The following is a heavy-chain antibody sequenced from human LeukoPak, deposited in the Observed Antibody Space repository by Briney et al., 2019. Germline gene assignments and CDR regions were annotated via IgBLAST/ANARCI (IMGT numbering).Heavy chain of an antibody. CDR2: IYYSGST. V-gene: IGHV4-59*08. Sequence: PSQTLSLTCTVSGGSINNYYWSWIRQPPGKGLEWIGYIYYSGSTNYNPSLKSRVTISVDTSKNQFSLKLSSVTAADTAVYYCARSRGYYDSSGSQRYFDYWGQGTLVTVSS. CDR3: ARSRGYYDSSGSQRYFDY. J-gene: IGHJ4*02. D-gene: IGHD3-22*01. CDR1: GGSINNYY.